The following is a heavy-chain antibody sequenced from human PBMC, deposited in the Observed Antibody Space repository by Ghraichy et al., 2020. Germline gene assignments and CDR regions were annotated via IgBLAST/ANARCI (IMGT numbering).Heavy chain of an antibody. CDR3: AREPWYYYDSSGSFDY. Sequence: GGSLRLSCGASEFTFSTYAMSWVRQAPGKGLEWVSVISGSGGSTYYGDSVKGRFTISRDNSKNTLYLQMNSLRAEDTAVYYCAREPWYYYDSSGSFDYWGQGTLVTVSS. CDR1: EFTFSTYA. J-gene: IGHJ4*02. D-gene: IGHD3-22*01. CDR2: ISGSGGST. V-gene: IGHV3-23*01.